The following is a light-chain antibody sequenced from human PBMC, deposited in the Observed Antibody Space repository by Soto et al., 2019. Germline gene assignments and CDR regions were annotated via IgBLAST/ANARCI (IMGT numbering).Light chain of an antibody. Sequence: DIQMTQSPSTLSASVGDRVTITCRASQSISSWLAWYQQKPGKAPKLLIYDASSLESGVPSRFSGSGSGTEDTLTISSLQPDDSATYYCQQYNSYSYTFGQGTKLEIK. V-gene: IGKV1-5*01. J-gene: IGKJ2*01. CDR2: DAS. CDR1: QSISSW. CDR3: QQYNSYSYT.